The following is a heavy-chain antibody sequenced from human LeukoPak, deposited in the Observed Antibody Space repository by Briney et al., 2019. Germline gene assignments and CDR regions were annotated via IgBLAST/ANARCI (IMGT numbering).Heavy chain of an antibody. CDR3: AKGTKVGATTSFDY. V-gene: IGHV3-23*01. J-gene: IGHJ4*02. CDR2: ISGSGSST. D-gene: IGHD1-26*01. CDR1: GFIFSSYA. Sequence: PGGSLRLSCAASGFIFSSYAMSWVRQAPGKGLEWVSAISGSGSSTYYADSVKGRFTISRDNSKNTLYLQMNSLRAEDTAVYYCAKGTKVGATTSFDYWGQGTLVTVSS.